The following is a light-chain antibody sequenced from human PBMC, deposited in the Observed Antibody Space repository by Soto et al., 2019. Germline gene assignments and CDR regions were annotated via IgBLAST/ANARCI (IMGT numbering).Light chain of an antibody. V-gene: IGLV1-47*01. Sequence: QTVVTQPPSASGTPGQRVTISCSGSSSNIGSNYVYWYQQLPGTAPKLLIYRNNQRPSGVPDRFSGSKSGTSASLAISGLRSEDEADYYCAAWDDSVVFGGGTKLTVL. CDR3: AAWDDSVV. CDR2: RNN. J-gene: IGLJ2*01. CDR1: SSNIGSNY.